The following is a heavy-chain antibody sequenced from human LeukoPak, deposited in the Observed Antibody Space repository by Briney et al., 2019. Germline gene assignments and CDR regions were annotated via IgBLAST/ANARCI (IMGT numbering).Heavy chain of an antibody. CDR1: GYSISSGYY. J-gene: IGHJ4*02. Sequence: SETLSLTCTVSGYSISSGYYWGWIRQPPGKGLEWIGSIYHSGSTYYNPSLKRRVTISVDTSKNQFSLKLSSVTAADTAVYYCARDPDWGQGTLVTVSS. CDR2: IYHSGST. CDR3: ARDPD. V-gene: IGHV4-38-2*02.